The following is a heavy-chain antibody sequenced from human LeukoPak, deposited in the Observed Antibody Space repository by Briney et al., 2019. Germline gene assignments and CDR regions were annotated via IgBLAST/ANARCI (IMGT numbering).Heavy chain of an antibody. Sequence: ASVKVSCKASGYTFTNYGISWVRQAPGQGLEWMGWIGTSSGSTNYAQKLQGRVTMTKDTSTSTASMELRSLTSDDTAVYYCARESLEGVKYYYGMDVWGQGPTVTVPS. CDR2: IGTSSGST. D-gene: IGHD2-8*01. J-gene: IGHJ6*02. CDR1: GYTFTNYG. CDR3: ARESLEGVKYYYGMDV. V-gene: IGHV1-18*01.